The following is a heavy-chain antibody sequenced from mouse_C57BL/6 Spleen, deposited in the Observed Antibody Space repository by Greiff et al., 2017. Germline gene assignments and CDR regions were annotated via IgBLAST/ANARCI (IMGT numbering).Heavy chain of an antibody. CDR2: IYPGDGDT. V-gene: IGHV1-80*01. J-gene: IGHJ2*01. CDR3: ARGGREYYLDY. Sequence: QVQLQQAGAELVKTGASVQISCKASGYAFSSDWMNWVKQRPGKGLEWIGQIYPGDGDTNYNGKFKGKATLTADKSSSTAYLQLSSLTSEASAVYFCARGGREYYLDYWGQGTTLTVSS. CDR1: GYAFSSDW.